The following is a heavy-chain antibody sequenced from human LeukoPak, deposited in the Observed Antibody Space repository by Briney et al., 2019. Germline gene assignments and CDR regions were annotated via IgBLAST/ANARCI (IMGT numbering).Heavy chain of an antibody. CDR2: IFYTGRA. J-gene: IGHJ4*02. Sequence: PSETLSLTCTVSRGSLSPDHCAWIRQPPGKGLEWIGYIFYTGRARYNPSLEGRATLTVDMSKNQVSLKLRSVTAADPATYYCSRLVDGANTRVDSWGQGTLVTVSS. CDR1: RGSLSPDH. D-gene: IGHD4/OR15-4a*01. CDR3: SRLVDGANTRVDS. V-gene: IGHV4-59*08.